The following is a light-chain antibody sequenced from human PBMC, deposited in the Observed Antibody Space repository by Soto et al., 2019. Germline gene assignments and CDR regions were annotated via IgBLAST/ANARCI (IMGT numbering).Light chain of an antibody. CDR2: DAS. Sequence: EIQMTQSPSTLSASVGDRVTITCRASQSISSYLNWYQKKPGKAPNLLIYDASRLQSGVPSRFSGSGGGTDFTLSISSVQPEDFATYFCQQSYMDPITFGQGTRLE. J-gene: IGKJ5*01. CDR3: QQSYMDPIT. CDR1: QSISSY. V-gene: IGKV1-39*01.